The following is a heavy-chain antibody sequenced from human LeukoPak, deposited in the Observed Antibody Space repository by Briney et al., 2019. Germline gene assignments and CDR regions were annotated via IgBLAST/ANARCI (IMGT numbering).Heavy chain of an antibody. J-gene: IGHJ4*02. D-gene: IGHD2-21*02. CDR3: AGGGDYVDSSNIDY. Sequence: PGRSLRLSCAASGFPFSSCAMHWVRQAPGKGLEWVAAISNDGSNKYYADSVKGRFTISRDNSKNTLYLQVNSLRAEDTAVYYCAGGGDYVDSSNIDYGGQGTLVTVSS. CDR2: ISNDGSNK. V-gene: IGHV3-30*04. CDR1: GFPFSSCA.